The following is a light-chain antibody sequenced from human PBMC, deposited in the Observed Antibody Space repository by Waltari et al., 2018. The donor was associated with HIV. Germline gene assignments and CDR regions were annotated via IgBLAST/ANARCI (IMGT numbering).Light chain of an antibody. CDR3: PRYSSTPQT. CDR1: QSVLVPSNVKNN. Sequence: DIVMTQSPDSLAVSLGERATINCKSSQSVLVPSNVKNNLAWYQQKFGQPPKLLVYWSFDRQSGFPDGFSASGSGTDFPLTISSLQAEVVALYYCPRYSSTPQTFGQGTRVEIK. CDR2: WSF. V-gene: IGKV4-1*01. J-gene: IGKJ1*01.